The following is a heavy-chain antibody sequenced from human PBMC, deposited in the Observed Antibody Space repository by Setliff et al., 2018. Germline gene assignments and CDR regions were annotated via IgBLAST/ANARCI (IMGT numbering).Heavy chain of an antibody. CDR2: ISGNSGST. D-gene: IGHD6-19*01. Sequence: GGSLRLSCAASGFNFSINDMTYGMSWVRQAPGKGLQWVSGISGNSGSTYYADSVKGRFTISRDNSKNTLYLQMNSLRDEDTAVFYCAKARSGWRFDYWGQGALVTVSS. CDR1: GFNFSINDMTYG. CDR3: AKARSGWRFDY. V-gene: IGHV3-23*01. J-gene: IGHJ4*02.